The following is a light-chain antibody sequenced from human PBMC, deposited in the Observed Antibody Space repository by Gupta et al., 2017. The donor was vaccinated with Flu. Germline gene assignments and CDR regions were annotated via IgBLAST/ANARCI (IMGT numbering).Light chain of an antibody. V-gene: IGLV1-44*01. J-gene: IGLJ1*01. CDR2: GNS. CDR3: AAWDDSLNGHYV. CDR1: SSNIGSNP. Sequence: QSVLAKPPSASETPGQRVTISCSGSSSNIGSNPVNWYQQVPGTAPKLLIYGNSQRPSGVPDRFSGSKSGTSASLAISGLQSEDEADYYCAAWDDSLNGHYVFGTGTKVTVL.